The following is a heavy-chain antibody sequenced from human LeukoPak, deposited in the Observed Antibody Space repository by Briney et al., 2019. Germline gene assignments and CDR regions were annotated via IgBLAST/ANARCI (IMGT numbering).Heavy chain of an antibody. Sequence: SETLSLTCNVSGGSISSSYWSWIRQPPGKGLEWVGYIYNTGTTNYNPSLNSRVTISVDTSKNQLSLRLSSVTAADTAVYYCARHEPPGARRHLDYWGQGTLVTVSS. D-gene: IGHD1-14*01. J-gene: IGHJ4*02. V-gene: IGHV4-59*08. CDR3: ARHEPPGARRHLDY. CDR2: IYNTGTT. CDR1: GGSISSSY.